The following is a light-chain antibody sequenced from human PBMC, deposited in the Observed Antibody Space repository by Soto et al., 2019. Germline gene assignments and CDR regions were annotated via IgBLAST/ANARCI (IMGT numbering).Light chain of an antibody. CDR2: DAS. V-gene: IGKV3-11*01. Sequence: EIVLTQSPATLSSSVGERATLSCRASQSVSSYLAWYQQKPGQAPRLLIYDASNRTTGIPTRFSGSGSGTDILLTISRLEREDFASYYCQHVSSEPAFGQGTKVEIK. J-gene: IGKJ1*01. CDR3: QHVSSEPA. CDR1: QSVSSY.